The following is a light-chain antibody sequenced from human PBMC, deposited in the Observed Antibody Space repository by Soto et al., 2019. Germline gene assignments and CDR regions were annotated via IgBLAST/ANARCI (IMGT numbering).Light chain of an antibody. CDR3: EAWDDSLRGWV. J-gene: IGLJ3*02. CDR2: RDN. V-gene: IGLV1-47*01. Sequence: QSVLTQPPSTSGTPGQRVTISCSGSSSNIGSRSVHWFQQLPGAAPKLLIYRDNQRASGVPDRFSGSKSGTSASLAISGLRSDDEAEYYCEAWDDSLRGWVVGGGTKLAVL. CDR1: SSNIGSRS.